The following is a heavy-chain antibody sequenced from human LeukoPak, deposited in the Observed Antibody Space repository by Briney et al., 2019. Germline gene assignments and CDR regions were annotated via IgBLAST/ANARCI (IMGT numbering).Heavy chain of an antibody. D-gene: IGHD6-13*01. CDR3: VRHSSISYRFFDS. CDR2: VHHSGST. Sequence: SETLSLTCAVSGGSISGINWWSWVRQPPGKGLEWIGEVHHSGSTNYNSSLKSRVTILVDKSKNRFSLKLTSVTAADTAVYYCVRHSSISYRFFDSWGQGTLVTVSS. V-gene: IGHV4-4*02. CDR1: GGSISGINW. J-gene: IGHJ4*02.